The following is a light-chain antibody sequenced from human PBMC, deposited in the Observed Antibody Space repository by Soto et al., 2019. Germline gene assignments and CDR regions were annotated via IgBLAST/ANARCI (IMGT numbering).Light chain of an antibody. CDR3: SSYTSSSTYV. Sequence: SVLTQPASVSGSPGQSITISCTGTSSDVGDYNYVSWYQQVPGKAPKVMIYEVSNRPSGVSNRFSGSKSGITASLTISGLQAEDEADYYCSSYTSSSTYVFGTGPKVTVL. V-gene: IGLV2-14*01. J-gene: IGLJ1*01. CDR2: EVS. CDR1: SSDVGDYNY.